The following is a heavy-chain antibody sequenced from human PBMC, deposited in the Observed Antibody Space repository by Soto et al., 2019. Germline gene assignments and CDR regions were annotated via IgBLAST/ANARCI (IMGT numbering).Heavy chain of an antibody. CDR1: DGSISSYY. V-gene: IGHV4-59*08. CDR2: IYYSGST. J-gene: IGHJ3*02. Sequence: QVQLQESGPGLVKPSETLSLTCTVSDGSISSYYWSWIRQPPGKGLEWIGYIYYSGSTNYNPSLKSRVTISVDTSKNQFSLKLSSVTAADTAVHYCARHAGAFDIWGQGTMVTVSS. CDR3: ARHAGAFDI.